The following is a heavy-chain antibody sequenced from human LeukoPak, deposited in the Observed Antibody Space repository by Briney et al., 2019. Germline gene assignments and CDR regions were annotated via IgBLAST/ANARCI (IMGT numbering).Heavy chain of an antibody. CDR1: GFTFSSYA. V-gene: IGHV3-23*01. CDR3: AKGVGDFWSAYDY. CDR2: ISGSGGST. D-gene: IGHD3-3*01. J-gene: IGHJ4*02. Sequence: GGSLRLSCAASGFTFSSYAMSWVRQAPGKGLEWVSAISGSGGSTYYADSVKGRFTISRDTSENTLYLQMNSLRAEDTAAYYCAKGVGDFWSAYDYWGQGTLVTVSS.